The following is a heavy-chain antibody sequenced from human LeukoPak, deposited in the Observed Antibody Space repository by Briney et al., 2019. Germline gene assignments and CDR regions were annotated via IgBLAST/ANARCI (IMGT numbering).Heavy chain of an antibody. CDR1: GGSFSGYY. D-gene: IGHD4/OR15-4a*01. V-gene: IGHV4-4*07. CDR2: IYSSGST. CDR3: ARDMTMGY. Sequence: SETLSLTCAVYGGSFSGYYWSWIRQPAGKGLEWIGRIYSSGSTNYNPSLKSRVTISLDTSKNQFSLKLSSVTAAGTAVYYCARDMTMGYWGQGTLVTVSS. J-gene: IGHJ4*02.